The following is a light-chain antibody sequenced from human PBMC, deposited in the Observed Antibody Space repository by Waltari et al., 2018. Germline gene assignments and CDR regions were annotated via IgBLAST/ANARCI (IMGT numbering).Light chain of an antibody. Sequence: QSVLTQPPSASATPGQRVTISCSGSSSTIGSNIVNWYQQVPGTTPKLLIYRNDQRPSGVPARFSGSKSGTSASLAISGLRSEDEADYYCSSHTSTVPHVFGTGTRVTV. CDR2: RND. CDR1: SSTIGSNI. CDR3: SSHTSTVPHV. J-gene: IGLJ1*01. V-gene: IGLV1-44*01.